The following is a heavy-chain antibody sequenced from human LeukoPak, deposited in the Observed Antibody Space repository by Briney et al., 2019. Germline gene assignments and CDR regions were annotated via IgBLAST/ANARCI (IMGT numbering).Heavy chain of an antibody. V-gene: IGHV4-59*01. CDR1: GGSISSYY. D-gene: IGHD1-26*01. CDR3: ARAPEGGSLDY. Sequence: SETLSLTCTVSGGSISSYYWSWIRQPPGKGLEWIGYIYYSGSTNYNPSLKSRVTISVDTSKNPFSLKLSSVTAADTAVYYCARAPEGGSLDYWGQGTLVTVSS. J-gene: IGHJ4*02. CDR2: IYYSGST.